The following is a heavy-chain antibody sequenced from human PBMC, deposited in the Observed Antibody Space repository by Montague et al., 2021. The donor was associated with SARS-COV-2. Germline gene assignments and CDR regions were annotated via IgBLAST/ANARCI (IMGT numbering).Heavy chain of an antibody. V-gene: IGHV4-39*01. J-gene: IGHJ4*02. D-gene: IGHD6-13*01. CDR2: LHYAGSA. CDR3: VGAYNGNWYHFDY. CDR1: GGSISSGNSY. Sequence: SETLSLTCSVSGGSISSGNSYWSWLRQAPGKGLEWIGHLHYAGSADYXXXLRSRVTISADTSKNQFSLKLNSVTAADTAVYYCVGAYNGNWYHFDYWGQGSLVTVSS.